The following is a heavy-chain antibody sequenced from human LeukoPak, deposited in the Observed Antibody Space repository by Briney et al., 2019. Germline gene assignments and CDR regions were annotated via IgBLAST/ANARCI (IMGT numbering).Heavy chain of an antibody. CDR1: GGSISSYY. CDR3: ARAGELIMITFGGDPGAFDI. Sequence: PSETLSLTCTVSGGSISSYYWSWIRQPPGKELEWIGYIYYSGSTNYNTSLKRRVTISVDTSKNQFSLKLSSVTAADTAVYYCARAGELIMITFGGDPGAFDIWGQGTMVTVSS. CDR2: IYYSGST. D-gene: IGHD3-16*01. V-gene: IGHV4-59*01. J-gene: IGHJ3*02.